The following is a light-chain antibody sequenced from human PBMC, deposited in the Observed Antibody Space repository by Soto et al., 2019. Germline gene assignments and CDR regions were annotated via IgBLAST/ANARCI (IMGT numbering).Light chain of an antibody. CDR3: QQANSFPPIT. V-gene: IGKV3-20*01. J-gene: IGKJ5*01. CDR1: QSVSNNY. Sequence: EIVLTRSPGTLSLSPGERASLSCRASQSVSNNYLAWYQQKPGQSPRLLSYGAYNRATGIPDRFSGSGSGTDFTLTISSLQPEDFANHYCQQANSFPPITFGQGTRLEIK. CDR2: GAY.